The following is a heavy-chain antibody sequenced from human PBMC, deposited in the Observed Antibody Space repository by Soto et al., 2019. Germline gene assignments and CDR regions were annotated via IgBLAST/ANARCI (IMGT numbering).Heavy chain of an antibody. CDR3: PPHSVSLSGPYGIHV. J-gene: IGHJ6*02. V-gene: IGHV4-59*08. CDR2: IYYSGST. Sequence: LSLTCTVSGGSISCYYWSCIRQPPGKGLEWIGYIYYSGSTNYKPSLKSRVTISVDTSKNQFSLKLSSVTASDTAVYYCPPHSVSLSGPYGIHVWGQGTTVTVYS. D-gene: IGHD2-15*01. CDR1: GGSISCYY.